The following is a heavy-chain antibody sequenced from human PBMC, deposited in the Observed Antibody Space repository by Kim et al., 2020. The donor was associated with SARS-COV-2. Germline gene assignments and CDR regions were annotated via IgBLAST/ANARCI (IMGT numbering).Heavy chain of an antibody. J-gene: IGHJ4*02. D-gene: IGHD1-26*01. Sequence: SETLSLTCAVYGGSFSGYYWSWIRQPPGKGLEWIGEINHSGSPNYNPSLKSRVTISVDTSKNQFSLKLSSVTAADTAVYYCARRGELLAYWGQGTLVTVSS. CDR3: ARRGELLAY. CDR1: GGSFSGYY. CDR2: INHSGSP. V-gene: IGHV4-34*01.